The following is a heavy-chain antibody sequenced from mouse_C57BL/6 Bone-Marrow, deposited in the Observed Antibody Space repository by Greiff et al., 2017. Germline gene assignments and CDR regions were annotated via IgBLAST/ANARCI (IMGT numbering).Heavy chain of an antibody. CDR1: GYSITSGYY. V-gene: IGHV3-6*01. CDR3: ARDTDSSGLFYAMDY. CDR2: ISYDGSN. J-gene: IGHJ4*01. D-gene: IGHD3-2*02. Sequence: EVHLVESGPGLVKPSQSLSLTCSVTGYSITSGYYWNWIRQFPGNKLEWMGYISYDGSNNYNPSLKNRISITRDTSKNQFFLKLNSVTTEDTATYDCARDTDSSGLFYAMDYWGQGTSVTVSS.